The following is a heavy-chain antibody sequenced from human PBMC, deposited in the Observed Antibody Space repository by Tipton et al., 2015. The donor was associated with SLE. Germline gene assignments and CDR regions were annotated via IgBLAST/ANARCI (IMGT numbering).Heavy chain of an antibody. Sequence: TLSLTCTVSGGSISSGSYYWSWIRQPAGKGLEWIGYIYTSGSTNYNPSLKSRVTISVDTSKNQFSLKLSSVTAADTAVYYCAREVTAIGAFDIWGQGTMATVSS. D-gene: IGHD2-21*02. CDR2: IYTSGST. CDR1: GGSISSGSYY. CDR3: AREVTAIGAFDI. J-gene: IGHJ3*02. V-gene: IGHV4-61*09.